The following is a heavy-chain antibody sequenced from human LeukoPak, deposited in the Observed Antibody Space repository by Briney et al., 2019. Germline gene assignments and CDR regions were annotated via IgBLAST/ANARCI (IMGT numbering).Heavy chain of an antibody. V-gene: IGHV4-59*08. Sequence: SETLSLTCTVSGGSISGYYWSWLRQPPGKGPEWIGYIYCSGSTNYNPSLKSRVTISVDTSKNQFSLKLSSVTAADTAVYYCARTENYIPEDWFDPWGQGTLVTVSS. J-gene: IGHJ5*02. CDR2: IYCSGST. CDR1: GGSISGYY. D-gene: IGHD5-24*01. CDR3: ARTENYIPEDWFDP.